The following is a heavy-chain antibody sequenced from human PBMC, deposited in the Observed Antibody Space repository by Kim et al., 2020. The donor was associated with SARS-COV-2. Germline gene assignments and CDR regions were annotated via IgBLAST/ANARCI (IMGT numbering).Heavy chain of an antibody. J-gene: IGHJ4*02. D-gene: IGHD6-13*01. CDR1: GFTFSSYG. V-gene: IGHV3-33*06. CDR2: IWYDGSNK. CDR3: AKVYSSSWYWGFDY. Sequence: GGSLRLSCAASGFTFSSYGMHWVRQAPGKGLEWVAVIWYDGSNKYYADSVKGRFTISRDNSKNTLYLQMNSLRAEDTAVYYCAKVYSSSWYWGFDYWGQGTLVTVSS.